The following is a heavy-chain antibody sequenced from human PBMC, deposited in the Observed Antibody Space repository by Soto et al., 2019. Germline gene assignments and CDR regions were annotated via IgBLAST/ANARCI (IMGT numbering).Heavy chain of an antibody. D-gene: IGHD1-26*01. V-gene: IGHV6-1*01. Sequence: SQTLSLSCAITGDSVSSNSAGWSWVRQSPSRGLEWLGRTYYRSKWYYEYAVSVRGRITINPDTSKNQYSLQLNSVTPEDTAVYFCARGEQYSGRIFDYWGQGTLVTVSS. CDR3: ARGEQYSGRIFDY. CDR2: TYYRSKWYY. CDR1: GDSVSSNSAG. J-gene: IGHJ4*01.